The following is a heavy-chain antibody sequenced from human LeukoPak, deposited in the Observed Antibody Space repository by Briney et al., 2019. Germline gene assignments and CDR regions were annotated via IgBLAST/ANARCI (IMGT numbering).Heavy chain of an antibody. D-gene: IGHD1-14*01. V-gene: IGHV4-39*01. J-gene: IGHJ3*02. CDR1: GDSIRSMSYY. Sequence: SETLSLTCKVSGDSIRSMSYYWGWIRQSPGKGLEWIATVYSSGTTYFNPSVKSRVTIFMDPSKNQFSLKLTSVTAADTAVYYCARQAGGGNDAFDIWGQGKMVTVFS. CDR2: VYSSGTT. CDR3: ARQAGGGNDAFDI.